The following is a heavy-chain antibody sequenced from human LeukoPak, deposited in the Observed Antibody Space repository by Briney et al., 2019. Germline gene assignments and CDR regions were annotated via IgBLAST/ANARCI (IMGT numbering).Heavy chain of an antibody. D-gene: IGHD2-2*01. CDR2: ISSSGSHI. V-gene: IGHV3-21*01. CDR1: GFTFSSYC. CDR3: AGDCVVPAAYCYYYGMDV. J-gene: IGHJ6*02. Sequence: PGGSLRLSCAASGFTFSSYCMNWVRQAPGKGLEWVSSISSSGSHIYYADSVKGRFTISRDNAKNSLYLQMNSLRADDKAVYYWAGDCVVPAAYCYYYGMDVWGQGTTVTVSS.